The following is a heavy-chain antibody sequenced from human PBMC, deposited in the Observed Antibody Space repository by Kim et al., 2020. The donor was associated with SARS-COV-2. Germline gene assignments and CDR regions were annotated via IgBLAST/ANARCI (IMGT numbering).Heavy chain of an antibody. D-gene: IGHD3-22*01. CDR3: ARDRNYYDSSGYYYPRYYYYYGMDF. CDR2: ISYDGSNK. Sequence: GGSLRLSCAASGFTFSSYAMHWVRQAPGKGLEWVAVISYDGSNKYYADSVKGRFTISRDNSKNTLYLQMNSLRAEDTAVYYCARDRNYYDSSGYYYPRYYYYYGMDFWGQGTTVTVSS. J-gene: IGHJ6*02. V-gene: IGHV3-30-3*01. CDR1: GFTFSSYA.